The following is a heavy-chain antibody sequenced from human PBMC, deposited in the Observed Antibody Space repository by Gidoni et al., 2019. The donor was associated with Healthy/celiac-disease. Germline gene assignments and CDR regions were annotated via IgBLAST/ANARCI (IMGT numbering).Heavy chain of an antibody. CDR1: GFTFRLNS. Sequence: EVQLVESGGGLVKPGGSLSRSCAASGFTFRLNSSNWVRQAAGKGRGWVSSISSSSSYIYYADSVKGRFTIYRDNAKNSLYLQMNSLRAEDTAVYYCARDRGGGVIVRNAFDIWGQGTMVTVSS. CDR2: ISSSSSYI. D-gene: IGHD3-16*02. V-gene: IGHV3-21*01. CDR3: ARDRGGGVIVRNAFDI. J-gene: IGHJ3*02.